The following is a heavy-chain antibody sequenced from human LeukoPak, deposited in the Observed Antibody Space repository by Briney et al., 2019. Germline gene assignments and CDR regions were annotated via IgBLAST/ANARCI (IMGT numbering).Heavy chain of an antibody. CDR2: ISGSGGST. Sequence: GGSLRLSCAASGFTVSSYAMSWVRQAPGKGLEWVSAISGSGGSTYYADSVKGRFTISRDNSKNTLYLQMNSLRAEDTAVYYCAKDLGKDDTIFGSAPLDYWGQGTLVTVSS. V-gene: IGHV3-23*01. CDR3: AKDLGKDDTIFGSAPLDY. D-gene: IGHD3-3*01. J-gene: IGHJ4*02. CDR1: GFTVSSYA.